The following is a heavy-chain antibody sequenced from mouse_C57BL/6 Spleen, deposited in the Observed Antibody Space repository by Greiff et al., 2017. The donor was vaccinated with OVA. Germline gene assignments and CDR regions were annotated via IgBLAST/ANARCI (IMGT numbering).Heavy chain of an antibody. J-gene: IGHJ3*01. CDR1: GYTFTDYY. Sequence: EVQLQQSGPVLVKPGASVKMSCKASGYTFTDYYMNWVKQSHGKSLEWIGVINPYNGGTSYNQKFKGKATLTVDKSSSTAYMELNSLTSEDSAVYYCARGDYYGSSEGFAYWGQGTLVTVSA. V-gene: IGHV1-19*01. CDR2: INPYNGGT. CDR3: ARGDYYGSSEGFAY. D-gene: IGHD1-1*01.